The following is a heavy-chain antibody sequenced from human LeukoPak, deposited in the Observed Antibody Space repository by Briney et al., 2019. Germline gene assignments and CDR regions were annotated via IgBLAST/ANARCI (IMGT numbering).Heavy chain of an antibody. CDR2: IYYTGTT. D-gene: IGHD3-10*01. Sequence: SETLSLTGTVAGVSISSNAYYWGWIRQPPGKGLESIGTIYYTGTTYYSPSLKSRVTISIDTSKNRFSLKLISVTAADTAVYYCARRRYYYNSRSYGAPYYFDYLGQGTLVTVSS. CDR3: ARRRYYYNSRSYGAPYYFDY. V-gene: IGHV4-39*01. CDR1: GVSISSNAYY. J-gene: IGHJ4*01.